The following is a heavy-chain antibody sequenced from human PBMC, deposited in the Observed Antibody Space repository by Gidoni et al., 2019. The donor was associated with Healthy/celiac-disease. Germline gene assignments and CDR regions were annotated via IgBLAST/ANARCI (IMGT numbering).Heavy chain of an antibody. J-gene: IGHJ4*02. D-gene: IGHD3-22*01. CDR2: ISSNGGST. Sequence: EVQLVESGGGLVQPGGSLSLSCSASGFTFSLYAMHWVRQAPGKGLEYVSAISSNGGSTYYADSVKGRFTISRDNSKNTLYLQMSSLRAEDTAVYYCVKGSASSGYYLGLGNYWGQGTLVTVSS. CDR3: VKGSASSGYYLGLGNY. V-gene: IGHV3-64D*06. CDR1: GFTFSLYA.